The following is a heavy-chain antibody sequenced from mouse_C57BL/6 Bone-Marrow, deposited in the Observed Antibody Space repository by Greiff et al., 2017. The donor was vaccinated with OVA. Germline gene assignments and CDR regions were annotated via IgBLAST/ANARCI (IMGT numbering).Heavy chain of an antibody. CDR3: ARRGDGYPLDY. CDR1: GYTFTSYW. D-gene: IGHD2-3*01. Sequence: QVQLQQSGAELVRPGASVKLSCKASGYTFTSYWMHWVKQRPGQGLEWIGYINPSSGYTKYNQKFKNKATLTADKSSSTAYMQLSSLTYEDSAVYYCARRGDGYPLDYWGQGTTLTVSS. J-gene: IGHJ2*01. V-gene: IGHV1-7*01. CDR2: INPSSGYT.